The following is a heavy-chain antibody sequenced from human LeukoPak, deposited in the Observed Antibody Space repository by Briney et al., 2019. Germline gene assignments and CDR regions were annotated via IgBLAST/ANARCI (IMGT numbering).Heavy chain of an antibody. V-gene: IGHV1-2*02. D-gene: IGHD3-3*01. CDR1: GYTFTGYY. CDR3: ATLAYYDFWSGSYYYGMDV. CDR2: INPNSGGT. Sequence: ASVKVSCKASGYTFTGYYMHWVRQAPGQGLEWMGWINPNSGGTNYAQKFQGRVTMTRDTSISTAYMELSRLRSDDTAVYYCATLAYYDFWSGSYYYGMDVWGQGTTATVSS. J-gene: IGHJ6*02.